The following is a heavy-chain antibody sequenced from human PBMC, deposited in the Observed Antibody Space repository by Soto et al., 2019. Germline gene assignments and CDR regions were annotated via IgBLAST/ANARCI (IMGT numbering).Heavy chain of an antibody. CDR2: IKSKTDGGTR. Sequence: EVQLVESGGGLVKPGGSLRLSCAASGFTFSNAWMSWVRQAPGKGLEWVGRIKSKTDGGTRDYAAPVKGRFTMSRDDSKNMLYLQMSSLKTEVPAVYYCTTDDPMNKNWGQGTLVTVSS. CDR1: GFTFSNAW. J-gene: IGHJ4*02. CDR3: TTDDPMNKN. V-gene: IGHV3-15*01.